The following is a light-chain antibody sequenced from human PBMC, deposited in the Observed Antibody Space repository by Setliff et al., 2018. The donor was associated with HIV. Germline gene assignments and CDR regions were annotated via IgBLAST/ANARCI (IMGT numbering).Light chain of an antibody. J-gene: IGLJ1*01. V-gene: IGLV2-14*01. CDR2: EVR. Sequence: QSVLAQPASVSGSPGQSTTISCTGTSRDVGGYNYVSWYQRHPGKAPKLIIYEVRNRPSGVSNRFSGSQSGNTASLTISGLQAEDEADYYCSSYAITNTLPFGTGTKVTVL. CDR3: SSYAITNTLP. CDR1: SRDVGGYNY.